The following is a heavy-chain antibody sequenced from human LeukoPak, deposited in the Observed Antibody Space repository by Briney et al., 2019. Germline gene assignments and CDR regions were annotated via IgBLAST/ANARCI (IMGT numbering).Heavy chain of an antibody. Sequence: GGSLRLSCAASGFTFSSYWMSWVRQAPGKGLEWVANIKQDGSEKYYVDSVKGRFTISRDNAKNSLYLQMNSLRAEDTAVYYCARDSNPYSSSRYFPGYWGQGTLVTVSS. CDR3: ARDSNPYSSSRYFPGY. D-gene: IGHD6-13*01. CDR1: GFTFSSYW. V-gene: IGHV3-7*01. CDR2: IKQDGSEK. J-gene: IGHJ4*02.